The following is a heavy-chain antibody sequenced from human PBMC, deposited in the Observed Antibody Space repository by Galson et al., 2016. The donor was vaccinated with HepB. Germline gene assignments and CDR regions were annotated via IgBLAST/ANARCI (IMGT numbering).Heavy chain of an antibody. V-gene: IGHV1-18*01. CDR3: ARDIVLMVFSADYNYSGMDV. J-gene: IGHJ6*02. CDR2: ISGYNGNT. Sequence: SVKVSCKASGYTFTSYGISWVRLAPGQGLEWMGWISGYNGNTNYARKFQGRVTLTTNTSTSTAYMELRSLRSDDTAVYYCARDIVLMVFSADYNYSGMDVWGQGTTVTVSS. CDR1: GYTFTSYG. D-gene: IGHD2-8*01.